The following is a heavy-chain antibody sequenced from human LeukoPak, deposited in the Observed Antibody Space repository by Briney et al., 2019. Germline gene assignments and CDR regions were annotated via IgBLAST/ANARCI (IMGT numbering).Heavy chain of an antibody. CDR1: GYTFTSYY. V-gene: IGHV1-46*01. CDR3: ARGCRGSTSCYMAAFDI. CDR2: INPSGGST. D-gene: IGHD2-2*02. Sequence: VASVKVSCXASGYTFTSYYMHWVRQAPGQGLEWMGIINPSGGSTSYAQKFQGRVTMTRDTSTSTVYMELSSLRSEDTAVYYCARGCRGSTSCYMAAFDIWGQGTMVTVSS. J-gene: IGHJ3*02.